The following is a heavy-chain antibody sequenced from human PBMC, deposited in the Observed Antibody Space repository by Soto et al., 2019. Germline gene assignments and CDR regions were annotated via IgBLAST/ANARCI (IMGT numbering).Heavy chain of an antibody. CDR2: ISGSGGST. CDR3: AKWNYYGSGSYYNFDWFDP. CDR1: GFTFSSYA. Sequence: GSLRLSCAASGFTFSSYAMSWVRQAPGKGLEWVSAISGSGGSTYYADSVKGRFTISRDNSKNTLYLQMNSLRAEDTAVYYCAKWNYYGSGSYYNFDWFDPWGQGTLVTVSS. V-gene: IGHV3-23*01. D-gene: IGHD3-10*01. J-gene: IGHJ5*02.